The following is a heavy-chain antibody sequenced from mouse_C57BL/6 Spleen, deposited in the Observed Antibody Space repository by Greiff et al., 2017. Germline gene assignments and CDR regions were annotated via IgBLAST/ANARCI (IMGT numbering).Heavy chain of an antibody. Sequence: EVMLVESGGGLVKPGGSLKLSCAASGFTFSSYAMSWVRQTPEKRLEWVATISDGGSYTYYPDNVKGRFTISRDNAKNNLYLQMSHLKSEDTAMYYCARGYYRNYGAMDYWGQGTSVTVSS. CDR1: GFTFSSYA. D-gene: IGHD2-5*01. CDR3: ARGYYRNYGAMDY. CDR2: ISDGGSYT. J-gene: IGHJ4*01. V-gene: IGHV5-4*03.